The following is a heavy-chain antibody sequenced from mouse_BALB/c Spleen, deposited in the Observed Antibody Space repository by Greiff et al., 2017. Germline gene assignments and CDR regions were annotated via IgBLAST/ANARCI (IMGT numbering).Heavy chain of an antibody. CDR2: ISYSGST. D-gene: IGHD2-1*01. J-gene: IGHJ1*01. CDR3: ARFFRYGNWYFDG. CDR1: GYSITSDYA. V-gene: IGHV3-2*02. Sequence: EVQGVESGPGLVKPSQSLSLTCTVTGYSITSDYAWNWIRQFPGNKLEWMGYISYSGSTSYNPSLKSRISITRDTSKNQFFLQLNSVTTEDTATYYCARFFRYGNWYFDGWGAGTTVTVSS.